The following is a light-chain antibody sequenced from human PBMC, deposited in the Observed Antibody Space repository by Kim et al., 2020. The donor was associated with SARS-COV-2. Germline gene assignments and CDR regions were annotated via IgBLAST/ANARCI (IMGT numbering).Light chain of an antibody. Sequence: ASVGDRVTIPCRESQDIRNDLGWYQQNPGRAPRRLIYDASSLQSGVPSRFSGSGSGTEFTLTISSLQPEDFATYFCLQHNTCPITFGQGTRLEIK. V-gene: IGKV1-17*01. CDR3: LQHNTCPIT. CDR2: DAS. J-gene: IGKJ5*01. CDR1: QDIRND.